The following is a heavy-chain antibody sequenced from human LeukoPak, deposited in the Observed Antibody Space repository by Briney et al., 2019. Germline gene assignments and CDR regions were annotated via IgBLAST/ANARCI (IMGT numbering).Heavy chain of an antibody. V-gene: IGHV4-39*01. CDR1: GGSISSSSYY. CDR3: ARQLGYCSSTSCYADKVDY. CDR2: IYYSGST. J-gene: IGHJ4*02. Sequence: SETLSLTCTVSGGSISSSSYYWGSIRQPPGKGLEWIGSIYYSGSTYYNPSLKSRVTISVDTSKNQFSLKLSSVTAADTAVYYCARQLGYCSSTSCYADKVDYWGRGTLVTVSS. D-gene: IGHD2-2*01.